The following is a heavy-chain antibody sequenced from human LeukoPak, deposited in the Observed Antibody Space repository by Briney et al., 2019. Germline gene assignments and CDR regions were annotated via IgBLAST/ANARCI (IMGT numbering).Heavy chain of an antibody. D-gene: IGHD2-2*01. V-gene: IGHV3-23*01. CDR1: GFTFSSYA. CDR2: ISGSGGST. CDR3: AKDGGVVVPAAIERDYYYGMDV. Sequence: PGASLRLSCAASGFTFSSYAMSWVRQAPGKGLEWVSAISGSGGSTYYADSVKGRFTISRDNSKNTLYLQMNSLRAEDTAVYYCAKDGGVVVPAAIERDYYYGMDVWGQGTTVTASS. J-gene: IGHJ6*02.